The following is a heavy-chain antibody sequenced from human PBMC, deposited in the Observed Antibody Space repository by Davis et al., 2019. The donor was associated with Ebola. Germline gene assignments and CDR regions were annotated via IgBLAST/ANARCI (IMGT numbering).Heavy chain of an antibody. CDR1: GGSFSGYY. J-gene: IGHJ2*01. D-gene: IGHD6-19*01. Sequence: PSETLSLTCAVYGGSFSGYYWSWIRQPPGKGLEWIGEIYHSGSTNYNPSLKSRVTISVDKSKNQFSLKLSSVTAADTAVYYCARGSIAVAGRIIDLWGRGTLVTVSS. CDR2: IYHSGST. V-gene: IGHV4-34*01. CDR3: ARGSIAVAGRIIDL.